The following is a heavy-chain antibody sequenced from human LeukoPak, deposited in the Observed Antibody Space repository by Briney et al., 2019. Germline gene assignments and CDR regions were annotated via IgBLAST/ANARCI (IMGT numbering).Heavy chain of an antibody. CDR3: ARAQLGTPTDC. J-gene: IGHJ4*02. CDR2: LTADGSST. Sequence: GGSLPLSCPASGFNLTNYAMHWVGQAPSKGRAWVSRLTADGSSTIYADSVMGRFTVSRDIAKNTLDLEMNSLRAEDTAVYYCARAQLGTPTDCWGQGTLVTVSS. D-gene: IGHD1-26*01. CDR1: GFNLTNYA. V-gene: IGHV3-74*01.